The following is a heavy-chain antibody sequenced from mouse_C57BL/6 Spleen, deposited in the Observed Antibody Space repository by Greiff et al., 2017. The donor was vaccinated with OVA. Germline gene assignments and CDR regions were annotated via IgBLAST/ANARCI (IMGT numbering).Heavy chain of an antibody. D-gene: IGHD2-5*01. CDR2: INPSNGGT. J-gene: IGHJ4*01. Sequence: VQLQQPGTELVKPGASVKLSCKASGYTFTSYWMHWVKQRPGQGLEWIGNINPSNGGTNYNEKFKSKATLTVDKSSRTAYMQLSSLTSEDSAVYYCARYSNYDYYAMDYWGQGTSVTVSS. CDR1: GYTFTSYW. CDR3: ARYSNYDYYAMDY. V-gene: IGHV1-53*01.